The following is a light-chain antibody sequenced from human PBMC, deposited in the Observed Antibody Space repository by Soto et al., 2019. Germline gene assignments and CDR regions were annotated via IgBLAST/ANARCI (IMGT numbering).Light chain of an antibody. Sequence: DIQMTQSPSTLSGSVGDRVTITCRASQTISSWLAWYQQKPGKAPKLLIYKASTLKSGVPSRFSGSGSGTEFTLNISSLQPDDFATYSCQHYNSYSEAFGQGTKVELK. CDR2: KAS. CDR1: QTISSW. V-gene: IGKV1-5*03. J-gene: IGKJ1*01. CDR3: QHYNSYSEA.